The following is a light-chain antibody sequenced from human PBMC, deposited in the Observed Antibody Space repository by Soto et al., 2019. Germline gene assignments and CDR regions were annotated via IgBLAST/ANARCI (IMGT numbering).Light chain of an antibody. CDR3: QQYNSYALP. V-gene: IGKV1-5*01. Sequence: DIQMTHSPSTLSASVGGRVTITCRASQSISSWLAWYQQKPGKAPKLLIYDASSLDSAVPPTFSGSGSATEFPPTISSLPPDDFPTYYCQQYNSYALPFGGGTKVDIK. J-gene: IGKJ4*01. CDR2: DAS. CDR1: QSISSW.